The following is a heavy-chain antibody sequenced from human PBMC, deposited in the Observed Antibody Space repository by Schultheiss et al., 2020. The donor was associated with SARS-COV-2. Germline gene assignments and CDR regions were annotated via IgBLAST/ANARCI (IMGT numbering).Heavy chain of an antibody. J-gene: IGHJ4*02. V-gene: IGHV4-59*08. CDR3: ARRTGDGNGDY. D-gene: IGHD2-21*01. CDR1: GGSISSYY. CDR2: IYYSGST. Sequence: SETLSLTCTVSGGSISSYYWSWTRQPPGKGLEWIGYIYYSGSTNYNPSLKSRVTISVDTSKNQFSLKLSSVTAADTAVYYCARRTGDGNGDYWGQGTLVTVSS.